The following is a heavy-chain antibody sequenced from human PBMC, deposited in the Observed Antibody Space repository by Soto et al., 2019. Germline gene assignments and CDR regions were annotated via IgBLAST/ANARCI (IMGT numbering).Heavy chain of an antibody. V-gene: IGHV4-31*03. J-gene: IGHJ4*02. D-gene: IGHD4-17*01. CDR2: IYYSGST. CDR3: ARGATVVTHIDY. Sequence: SETLSLTCTVSGGSISSGGYYWSWIRQHPGKGLEWIGYIYYSGSTYYNPFLKSRVTISVDTSKNQFSLKLSSVTAADTAVYYCARGATVVTHIDYWGQGTLVTVSS. CDR1: GGSISSGGYY.